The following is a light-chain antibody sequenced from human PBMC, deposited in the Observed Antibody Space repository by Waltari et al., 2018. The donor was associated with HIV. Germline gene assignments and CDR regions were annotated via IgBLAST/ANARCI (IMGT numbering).Light chain of an antibody. J-gene: IGLJ3*02. Sequence: QSALTQPPSASGSPGQSVTLSCTGTSSDVGGYNYVSWHQQHPGNAPKLMIYAVIKRPSGVPARFSGSKSGNTASLTISGFQAEDVSDYSCCSYAGSSIFWVFGGGTKLTVL. CDR1: SSDVGGYNY. CDR2: AVI. V-gene: IGLV2-8*01. CDR3: CSYAGSSIFWV.